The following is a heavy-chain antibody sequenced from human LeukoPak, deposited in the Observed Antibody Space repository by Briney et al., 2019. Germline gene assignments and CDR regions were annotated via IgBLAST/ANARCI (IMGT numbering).Heavy chain of an antibody. CDR2: INHSGST. J-gene: IGHJ4*02. D-gene: IGHD3-10*01. CDR1: GGSFSGYY. Sequence: SETLSLTCAVYGGSFSGYYWSWLRQPPGKGLEWIGEINHSGSTNYNPSLKSRVTISVDTSKNQFSLKLSSVTAADTAVYYCRVSIAMRRYYGSGSYYGRRQFDYWGQGTLVTVSS. V-gene: IGHV4-34*01. CDR3: RVSIAMRRYYGSGSYYGRRQFDY.